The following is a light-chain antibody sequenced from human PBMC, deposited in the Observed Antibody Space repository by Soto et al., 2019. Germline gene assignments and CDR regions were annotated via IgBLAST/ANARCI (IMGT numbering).Light chain of an antibody. CDR1: QSVSSSY. V-gene: IGKV3-20*01. J-gene: IGKJ1*01. CDR2: GAS. Sequence: EIVLTQSPGTLSLSPGERATLSCRASQSVSSSYLAWYQPKPGQAPRLLIYGASSRATGIPDRFSGSGSGTDCTLTISRREPEDLAVYYCQQYGSSPRTFGQGTKVEIK. CDR3: QQYGSSPRT.